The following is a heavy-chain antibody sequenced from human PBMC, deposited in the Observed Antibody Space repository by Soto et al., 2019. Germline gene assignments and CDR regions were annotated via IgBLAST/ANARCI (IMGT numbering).Heavy chain of an antibody. CDR1: GYTLTELS. Sequence: ASVKVSCKVSGYTLTELSMHWVRQAPGKGLEWMGGFDPEDGETIYAQKFQGRVTMTEDTSTDTAYMELSSLRSEDTAVYYCATYSDFWSGYVPSYYMDVWGKGTTVTASS. D-gene: IGHD3-3*01. J-gene: IGHJ6*03. V-gene: IGHV1-24*01. CDR3: ATYSDFWSGYVPSYYMDV. CDR2: FDPEDGET.